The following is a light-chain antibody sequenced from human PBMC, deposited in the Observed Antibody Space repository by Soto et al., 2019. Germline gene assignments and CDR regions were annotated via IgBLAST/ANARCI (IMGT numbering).Light chain of an antibody. J-gene: IGKJ5*01. Sequence: DIQLTQSPSFLSASVGDRVTITCRASQGISSYLAWFQQKPGRAPNLLIYGASTLQSGVPSRFSGSGSGTDFTLTISNLQPEDFETYYCQQLNDYPLTFGQGTRLEIK. CDR3: QQLNDYPLT. CDR2: GAS. V-gene: IGKV1-9*01. CDR1: QGISSY.